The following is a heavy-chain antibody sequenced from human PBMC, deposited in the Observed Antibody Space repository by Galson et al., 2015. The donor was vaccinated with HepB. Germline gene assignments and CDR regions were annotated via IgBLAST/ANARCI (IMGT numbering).Heavy chain of an antibody. CDR1: GFTFSSYS. CDR3: ARDPYSGYDYVDY. CDR2: ISSSSSTI. J-gene: IGHJ4*02. D-gene: IGHD5-12*01. Sequence: LRLSCAASGFTFSSYSMNWVRQAPGKGLEWVSYISSSSSTIYYADSVKGRFTISRDNAKNSLYLQMNSLRAEDTAVYYCARDPYSGYDYVDYWGQGTLVTVSS. V-gene: IGHV3-48*01.